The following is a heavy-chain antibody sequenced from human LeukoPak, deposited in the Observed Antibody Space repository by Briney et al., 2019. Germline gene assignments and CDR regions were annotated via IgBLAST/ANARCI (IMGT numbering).Heavy chain of an antibody. V-gene: IGHV1-8*01. CDR2: MNPNSGNT. J-gene: IGHJ5*01. Sequence: GASVNVSCKASGYTFTSYDINWVRQATGQGLEWMGWMNPNSGNTGYAQKFQGRVTMTRNTSISTAYMELSSLRSDDTAVYYCARVSGSIVARLAWFDSWGQGTLVTVSS. D-gene: IGHD6-6*01. CDR3: ARVSGSIVARLAWFDS. CDR1: GYTFTSYD.